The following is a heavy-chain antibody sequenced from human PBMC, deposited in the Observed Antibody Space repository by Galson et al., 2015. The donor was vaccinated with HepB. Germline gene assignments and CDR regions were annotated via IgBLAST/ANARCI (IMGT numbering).Heavy chain of an antibody. Sequence: SVKVSCKASGGTFSSYTISWVRQAPGQGLEWMGRIIPILGIANYAQKFQGRVTITADKSTSTAYMELSSLRSEDTAVYYCARGPLGDTLGYYYGMDVWGQGTTVTVSS. V-gene: IGHV1-69*02. CDR2: IIPILGIA. CDR3: ARGPLGDTLGYYYGMDV. J-gene: IGHJ6*02. D-gene: IGHD7-27*01. CDR1: GGTFSSYT.